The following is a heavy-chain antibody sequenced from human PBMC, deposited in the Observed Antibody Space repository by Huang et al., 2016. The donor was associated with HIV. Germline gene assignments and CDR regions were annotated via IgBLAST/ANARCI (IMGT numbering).Heavy chain of an antibody. V-gene: IGHV3-30*02. CDR2: IRFDGGNK. CDR1: GFSFSHYG. CDR3: ATDLGGYSFDY. D-gene: IGHD2-21*02. Sequence: QEQLVESGGGVVQPGGSLRFSWATSGFSFSHYGMHWVRQGPGKGLEWVAVIRFDGGNKHYADSAKGRFTISRDNSKKMLFLEMNSLRGDDTAFYYCATDLGGYSFDYWGQGALVSVSS. J-gene: IGHJ4*02.